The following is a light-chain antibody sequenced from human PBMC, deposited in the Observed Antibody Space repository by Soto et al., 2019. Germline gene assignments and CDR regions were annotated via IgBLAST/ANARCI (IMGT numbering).Light chain of an antibody. CDR3: SSYAGNKIYYV. CDR1: SSDVGGYNF. CDR2: EVN. J-gene: IGLJ1*01. Sequence: QSALTQPPSASGPPGQSVTISCTGTSSDVGGYNFVSWYQQHPGKAPKLMIFEVNKRPSGVPDRFSGSKSGNTASLTVSGLQAEDEADYYCSSYAGNKIYYVFGTGTKLTVL. V-gene: IGLV2-8*01.